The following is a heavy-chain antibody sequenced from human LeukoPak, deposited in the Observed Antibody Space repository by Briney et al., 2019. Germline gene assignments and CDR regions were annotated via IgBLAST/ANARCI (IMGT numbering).Heavy chain of an antibody. D-gene: IGHD1-26*01. CDR1: GYTFTSYD. CDR2: MNPNSGNT. V-gene: IGHV1-8*03. Sequence: ASVKVSCKASGYTFTSYDINWVQQATGQGLEWMGWMNPNSGNTGYAQKFQGRVTITRNTSISTAYMELSSLRSEDTAVYYCARGGWELLGAFDIWGQGTMVTVSS. CDR3: ARGGWELLGAFDI. J-gene: IGHJ3*02.